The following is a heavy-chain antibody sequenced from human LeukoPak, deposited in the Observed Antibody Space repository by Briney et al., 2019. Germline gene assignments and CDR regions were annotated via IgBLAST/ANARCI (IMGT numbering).Heavy chain of an antibody. J-gene: IGHJ6*02. CDR2: INPSGGST. D-gene: IGHD3-10*01. CDR1: GYTFTSYY. CDR3: ARDRNYYGSGSYSLNYYYYGMDV. V-gene: IGHV1-46*01. Sequence: ASVKVSCKASGYTFTSYYMHWVRQAPGQGLEWMGIINPSGGSTSYAQKFQGRVTMTRDTSTSTVCMELSSLRSEDTAVYYCARDRNYYGSGSYSLNYYYYGMDVWGQGTTVTVSS.